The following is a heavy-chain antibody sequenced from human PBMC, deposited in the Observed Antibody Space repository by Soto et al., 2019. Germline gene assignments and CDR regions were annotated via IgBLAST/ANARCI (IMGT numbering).Heavy chain of an antibody. D-gene: IGHD6-13*01. Sequence: SETLSLTCTVSGGSISSYYWSWIRQPPGKGLEWIGYIYYSGSTNYNPSLKSRVTISVDTSKNQFSLKLSSVTAADTAVYYCARDQAAAGTFSGHWFDPWGQGTLVTVSS. CDR3: ARDQAAAGTFSGHWFDP. J-gene: IGHJ5*02. CDR2: IYYSGST. V-gene: IGHV4-59*01. CDR1: GGSISSYY.